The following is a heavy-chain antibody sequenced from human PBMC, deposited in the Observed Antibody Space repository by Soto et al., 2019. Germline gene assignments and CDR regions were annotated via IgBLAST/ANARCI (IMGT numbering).Heavy chain of an antibody. CDR2: IIPILGIA. D-gene: IGHD3-10*01. CDR1: GGTFSSYT. J-gene: IGHJ6*03. CDR3: AREGYQLLWLPGSGSYDNYYYYYMDV. V-gene: IGHV1-69*04. Sequence: SVKVSCKASGGTFSSYTISWVRQAPGQGLEWMGRIIPILGIANYAQKFQGRVTITADKSTSTAYMELSSLRSEDTAVYYCAREGYQLLWLPGSGSYDNYYYYYMDVWGKGTTVTVSS.